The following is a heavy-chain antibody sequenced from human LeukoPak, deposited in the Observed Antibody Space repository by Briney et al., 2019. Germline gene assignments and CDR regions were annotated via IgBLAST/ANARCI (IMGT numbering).Heavy chain of an antibody. D-gene: IGHD2-2*01. CDR1: GFTFSSYA. V-gene: IGHV3-23*01. CDR2: ISGSGGST. Sequence: PGESLRLSCAASGFTFSSYAMGWVRQAPGKGLEWVSVISGSGGSTFSADSVKGRFTISRDNSKNTVYLQMNSLSAEDTAIYYCAKRAKGYCSSPSCGIDSWGQGTLVTVSS. J-gene: IGHJ4*02. CDR3: AKRAKGYCSSPSCGIDS.